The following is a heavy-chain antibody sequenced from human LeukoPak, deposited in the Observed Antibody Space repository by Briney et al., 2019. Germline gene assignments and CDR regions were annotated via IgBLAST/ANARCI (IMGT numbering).Heavy chain of an antibody. CDR1: GGSISSYY. Sequence: SETLSLTCTVSGGSISSYYWSWIRQPPGKGLEWIGYIYYSGSTNYNPSLKSRVTISVDTSKNQFSLKLSSVTAADTAVYYCARVPGYCSSTSCSPHAFDIWGQGTMVTVSS. D-gene: IGHD2-2*01. CDR3: ARVPGYCSSTSCSPHAFDI. V-gene: IGHV4-59*01. J-gene: IGHJ3*02. CDR2: IYYSGST.